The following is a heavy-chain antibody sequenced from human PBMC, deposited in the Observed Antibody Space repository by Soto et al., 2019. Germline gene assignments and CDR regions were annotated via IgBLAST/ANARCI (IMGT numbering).Heavy chain of an antibody. J-gene: IGHJ4*02. V-gene: IGHV3-21*01. CDR3: ARDLETTVGSFDF. CDR2: ISGTGGST. CDR1: GFIFRTYT. D-gene: IGHD4-4*01. Sequence: GGSLRLSCAASGFIFRTYTMNWVRQAPGKGLEWLSSISGTGGSTYYADSVRGRFTISRDNAKNSMSLQMNSLRADDTAVYYCARDLETTVGSFDFWGLGTPVTVYS.